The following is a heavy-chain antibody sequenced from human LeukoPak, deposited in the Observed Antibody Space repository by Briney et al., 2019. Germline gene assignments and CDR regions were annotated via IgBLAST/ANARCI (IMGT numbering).Heavy chain of an antibody. CDR3: ARVVVGATTPEDYYYMDV. CDR1: GYTFTSCY. Sequence: ASVKVSCKASGYTFTSCYMHWVRQAPGQGLEWMGIINPSGGSTSYAQKFQGRVTMTRDTSTSTVYMELSSPRSEDTAVYYCARVVVGATTPEDYYYMDVWGKGTTVTVSS. V-gene: IGHV1-46*01. D-gene: IGHD1-26*01. J-gene: IGHJ6*03. CDR2: INPSGGST.